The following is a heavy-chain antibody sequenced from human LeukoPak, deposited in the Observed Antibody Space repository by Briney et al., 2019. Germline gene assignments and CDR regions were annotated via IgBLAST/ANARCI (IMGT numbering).Heavy chain of an antibody. Sequence: PSETLSLTCAVYGGSFSGYYWSWLRQPPGKGLEWIGEINHSGSTNYNPSLKSRVTISVDTSKNQFSLKLNSVTAADTAVYYCTRGRGRGYSGYVLVDDYWGQGTLVTVSS. CDR2: INHSGST. J-gene: IGHJ4*02. V-gene: IGHV4-34*01. CDR3: TRGRGRGYSGYVLVDDY. D-gene: IGHD5-12*01. CDR1: GGSFSGYY.